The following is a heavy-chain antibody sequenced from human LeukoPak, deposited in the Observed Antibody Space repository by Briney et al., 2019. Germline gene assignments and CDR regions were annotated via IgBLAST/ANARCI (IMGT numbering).Heavy chain of an antibody. Sequence: ASVKVSCKASGYTFTSYYMHWVRQAPGQGLEWMGLINPTGGSTGYAQKFQGRVTMTRDMSTSTDYMELSSLRSEDTAVYYCAKVESGWFGGPNYWGQGTLVTVSS. CDR3: AKVESGWFGGPNY. CDR2: INPTGGST. J-gene: IGHJ4*02. D-gene: IGHD2-15*01. CDR1: GYTFTSYY. V-gene: IGHV1-46*01.